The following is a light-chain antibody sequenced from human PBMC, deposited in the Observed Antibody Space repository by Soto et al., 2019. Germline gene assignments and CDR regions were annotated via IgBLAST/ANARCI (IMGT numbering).Light chain of an antibody. V-gene: IGKV3-20*01. Sequence: EIVLTQSPGTLSLSPGERATLSCRASQSVSSNYLVWYQQKPGQAPRLFIYGASSRATGIPDRFSGSGSGTDFTLTISRLEPEDFAVYYCQQYGSPPPTFGGGTKVDIK. CDR3: QQYGSPPPT. CDR2: GAS. J-gene: IGKJ4*01. CDR1: QSVSSNY.